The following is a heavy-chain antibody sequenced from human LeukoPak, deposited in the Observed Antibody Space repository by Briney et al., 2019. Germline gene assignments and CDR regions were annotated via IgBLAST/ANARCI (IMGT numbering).Heavy chain of an antibody. CDR1: GFTFSNAW. J-gene: IGHJ3*02. CDR2: IKTKNDGGTT. D-gene: IGHD6-19*01. V-gene: IGHV3-15*01. CDR3: AKDHVLIPMAGTDDAFDI. Sequence: GGSLRLSCAASGFTFSNAWMNWVRQAPGKGLEWVGRIKTKNDGGTTDYAAPVKGRSTISRDDSKNTLYLKMNSLRAEDTAVYYCAKDHVLIPMAGTDDAFDIWGQGTMVTVSS.